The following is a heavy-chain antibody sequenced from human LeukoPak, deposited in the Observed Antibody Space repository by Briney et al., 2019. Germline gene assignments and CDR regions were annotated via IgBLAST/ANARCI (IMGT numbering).Heavy chain of an antibody. D-gene: IGHD5-12*01. V-gene: IGHV4-59*11. J-gene: IGHJ5*02. CDR3: ARGVRGYASPHWFDP. Sequence: SETLSLTCTVSGDSMTTHFWTWFRQPPGRGLEWIGYTYYSGSANYNPSLGSGVTISEDTSKNQFSLSLTSVTAADTAVYFCARGVRGYASPHWFDPWREGTLVTVPS. CDR1: GDSMTTHF. CDR2: TYYSGSA.